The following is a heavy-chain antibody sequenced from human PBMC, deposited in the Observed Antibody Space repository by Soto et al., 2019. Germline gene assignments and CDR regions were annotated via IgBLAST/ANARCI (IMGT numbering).Heavy chain of an antibody. J-gene: IGHJ6*02. CDR1: GFTVSSNY. CDR2: IYSGGST. D-gene: IGHD6-19*01. V-gene: IGHV3-53*01. Sequence: GGSLRLSCAASGFTVSSNYMSWVRQAPGKGLEWVSVIYSGGSTYYADSVKGRFTISRDNSKNTLYLQMNSLRAEDTAVYYCARYMSSGFYGMDVWGQGTTVT. CDR3: ARYMSSGFYGMDV.